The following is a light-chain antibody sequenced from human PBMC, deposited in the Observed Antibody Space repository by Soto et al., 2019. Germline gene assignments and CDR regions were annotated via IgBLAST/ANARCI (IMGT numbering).Light chain of an antibody. J-gene: IGLJ1*01. V-gene: IGLV2-8*01. CDR2: AVS. CDR3: SSHAGNNNYV. CDR1: SRDVGGQNY. Sequence: QSVLTQPPSASGSPGQSVAISCTGTSRDVGGQNYVSWYQQHPGKAPKLIIYAVSNRPSGVPDRFSGSKSGNTASLTISGLRAEDEADYYCSSHAGNNNYVFGTGTKVTVL.